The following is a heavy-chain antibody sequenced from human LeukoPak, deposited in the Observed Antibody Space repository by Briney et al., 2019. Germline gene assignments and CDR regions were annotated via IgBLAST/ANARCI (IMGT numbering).Heavy chain of an antibody. V-gene: IGHV4-38-2*02. CDR3: AREGAADHHYFDY. CDR1: GYPINNAYY. D-gene: IGHD2-15*01. Sequence: SETLSLTCAVSGYPINNAYYWVWIRQPPGKGLEWIGSLYHPDSTYYNPSLKSRVTMSVDTSRNQFSLKLSSVTAADTAVYYCAREGAADHHYFDYWGQGTLVTVSS. J-gene: IGHJ4*02. CDR2: LYHPDST.